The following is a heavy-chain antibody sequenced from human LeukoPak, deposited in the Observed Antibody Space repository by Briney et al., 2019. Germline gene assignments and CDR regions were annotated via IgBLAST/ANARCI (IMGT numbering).Heavy chain of an antibody. CDR3: AREPEDYDSSGSSVIVDY. V-gene: IGHV3-30*02. Sequence: QPGGSLRLSCAASGFTFSSYGMHWVRQAPGKGLEWVAFIRYDGSNKYYADSVKGRFTISRDNSKNTLYLQMNSLRAEDTAVYYCAREPEDYDSSGSSVIVDYWGQGTLVTVSS. CDR1: GFTFSSYG. D-gene: IGHD3-22*01. CDR2: IRYDGSNK. J-gene: IGHJ4*02.